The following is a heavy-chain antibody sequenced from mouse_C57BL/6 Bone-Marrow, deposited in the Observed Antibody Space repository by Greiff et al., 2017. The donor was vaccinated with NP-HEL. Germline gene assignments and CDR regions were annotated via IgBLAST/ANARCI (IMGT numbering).Heavy chain of an antibody. CDR2: ISDGGSYT. J-gene: IGHJ4*01. V-gene: IGHV5-4*01. CDR3: ARDLTTDAAMDY. D-gene: IGHD1-1*01. Sequence: EVQVVESGGGLVKPGGSLKLSCAASGFTFSSYAMSWVRQTPEKRLEWVATISDGGSYTYYPDNVQGRFTISRDNAKNNLYLQMSHLKSEDTAMYYCARDLTTDAAMDYWGQGTSVTVSS. CDR1: GFTFSSYA.